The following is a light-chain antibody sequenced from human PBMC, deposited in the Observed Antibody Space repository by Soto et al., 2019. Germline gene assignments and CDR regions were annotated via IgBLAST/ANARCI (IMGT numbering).Light chain of an antibody. CDR3: QSYDSSLSGWL. CDR2: GNS. J-gene: IGLJ3*02. CDR1: RSNIGAGYD. V-gene: IGLV1-40*01. Sequence: QSVLTHPPSVSGAPGQRVTISCTGSRSNIGAGYDVHWYQQLPGTAPKLLIYGNSNRPSGVPDRFSGSKSGTSASLAITGLQAEDEADYYCQSYDSSLSGWLFGGGTKLTVL.